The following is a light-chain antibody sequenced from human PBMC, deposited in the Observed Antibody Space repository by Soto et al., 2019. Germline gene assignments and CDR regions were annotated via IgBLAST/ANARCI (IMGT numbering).Light chain of an antibody. V-gene: IGLV1-51*02. J-gene: IGLJ1*01. CDR3: ATLNSSLTAGL. CDR1: SSNTGNNY. Sequence: QCVQTQPPSGSPAPGPNVTISLPGSSSNTGNNYVSWYQQLPGTAPKLLIYENDKRPSGIPDRFSGSKSGTSATLGITGLQTGDVADYYCATLNSSLTAGLFGTGSKVTVL. CDR2: END.